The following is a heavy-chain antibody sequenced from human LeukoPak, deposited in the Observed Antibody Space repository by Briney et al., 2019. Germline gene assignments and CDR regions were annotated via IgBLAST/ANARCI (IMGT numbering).Heavy chain of an antibody. D-gene: IGHD3-22*01. CDR1: GFTFSSYS. Sequence: GGSLRLSCAASGFTFSSYSMNWVRQAPGNGLEWVSSISSSSSYIYYADSVKGRFTISRDNAKNSLYLQMNSLRAEDTAVYYCARISSGYPFSDYWGQGTLVTVSS. J-gene: IGHJ4*02. CDR3: ARISSGYPFSDY. V-gene: IGHV3-21*01. CDR2: ISSSSSYI.